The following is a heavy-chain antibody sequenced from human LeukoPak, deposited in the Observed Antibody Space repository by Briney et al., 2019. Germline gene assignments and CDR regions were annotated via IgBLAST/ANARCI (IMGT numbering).Heavy chain of an antibody. Sequence: PGGSLRLSCAASGFTFSNAWMSWVRQAPGKGLEWVGFIRSKAYGGTTKNAASVKGRFTISRDDSRSIAYLQMNSLKTEDTAVYYCTTLDGQYYYDSSGYYSYWGQGTLVTVSS. CDR3: TTLDGQYYYDSSGYYSY. D-gene: IGHD3-22*01. CDR2: IRSKAYGGTT. J-gene: IGHJ4*02. V-gene: IGHV3-49*04. CDR1: GFTFSNAW.